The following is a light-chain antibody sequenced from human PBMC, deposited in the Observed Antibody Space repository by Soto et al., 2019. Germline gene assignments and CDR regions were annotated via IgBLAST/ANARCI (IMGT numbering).Light chain of an antibody. V-gene: IGLV2-14*01. CDR3: SSDTCSRTLVV. J-gene: IGLJ2*01. CDR1: SSDVGGHNY. Sequence: QSALTQPASVSGSPGQSITISCTGTSSDVGGHNYVSWYQQHPGKAPKLMIYDVSNRPSGVSNRFSGSKSGNTASLTISGLQAEDEADYYCSSDTCSRTLVVFGGGTKLTVL. CDR2: DVS.